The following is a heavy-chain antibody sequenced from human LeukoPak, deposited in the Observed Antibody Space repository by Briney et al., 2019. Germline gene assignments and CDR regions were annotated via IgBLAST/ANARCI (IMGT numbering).Heavy chain of an antibody. D-gene: IGHD2-15*01. J-gene: IGHJ4*02. CDR2: IKQDSSER. CDR3: VRECTDSACYETFDL. Sequence: GGSLRLSCTTSGFAFGDYAMSWVRQAPGKGPEWVANIKQDSSERYYVDSVKGRFTISRDNGDNSLYLQMIGLRVEDTAMYYCVRECTDSACYETFDLWGQGTLVTVSS. V-gene: IGHV3-7*01. CDR1: GFAFGDYA.